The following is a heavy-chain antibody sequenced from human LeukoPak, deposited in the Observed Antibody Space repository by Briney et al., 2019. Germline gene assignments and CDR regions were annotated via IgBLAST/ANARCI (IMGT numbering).Heavy chain of an antibody. CDR3: ARAVRSIVVVQPPGY. Sequence: SETLSLTCTVSGGSISSYYWSWIRQPPGKGLEWIGYIYYSGSTNYNPSLKSRVTISVDTSKNQFSLKLSSVTAADTAVYYCARAVRSIVVVQPPGYWGQGTLVTVSS. CDR2: IYYSGST. J-gene: IGHJ4*02. V-gene: IGHV4-59*01. CDR1: GGSISSYY. D-gene: IGHD2-2*01.